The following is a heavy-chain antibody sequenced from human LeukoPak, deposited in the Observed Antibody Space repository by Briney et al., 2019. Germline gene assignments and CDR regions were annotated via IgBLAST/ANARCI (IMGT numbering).Heavy chain of an antibody. Sequence: GGSLRLSCAASGFTFSSYWMHWVRQAPGKGLVWVSRINSDGSSTSYADSVKGRFTISRDNAKNTLYLQMNSLRAEDTAVYYCARARGYGHGYSYWGQGTLVTVSS. CDR1: GFTFSSYW. J-gene: IGHJ4*02. CDR2: INSDGSST. CDR3: ARARGYGHGYSY. D-gene: IGHD5-18*01. V-gene: IGHV3-74*01.